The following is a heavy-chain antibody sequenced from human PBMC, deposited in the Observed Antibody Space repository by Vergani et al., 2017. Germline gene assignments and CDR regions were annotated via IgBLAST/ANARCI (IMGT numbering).Heavy chain of an antibody. CDR3: VRVPLIRRGSGNYGINNYHGMDV. D-gene: IGHD3-10*01. CDR2: VNQDGREK. V-gene: IGHV3-7*01. J-gene: IGHJ6*02. Sequence: EGQLVESGGDWVQRGGSLRLSCAASGFISSSYWMSWVRQAPGKGLEWVANVNQDGREKYYVDSVRGRFTISRDNAKNSIYVHMNSLRAEDTAVYFCVRVPLIRRGSGNYGINNYHGMDVWGQGTTVIVSS. CDR1: GFISSSYW.